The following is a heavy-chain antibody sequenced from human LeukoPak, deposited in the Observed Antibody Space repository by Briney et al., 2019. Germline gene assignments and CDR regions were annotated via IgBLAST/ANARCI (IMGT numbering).Heavy chain of an antibody. D-gene: IGHD1-26*01. Sequence: GGSLRLSCAASGFTFSSYSMNWVRQAPGKGLEWVSSISSSSSYIYYADSVKGRFTISRDNAKNSLYPQMNSLRAEDTAVYYCARDHEGGVDYWGQGTLVTVSS. J-gene: IGHJ4*02. CDR3: ARDHEGGVDY. V-gene: IGHV3-21*01. CDR2: ISSSSSYI. CDR1: GFTFSSYS.